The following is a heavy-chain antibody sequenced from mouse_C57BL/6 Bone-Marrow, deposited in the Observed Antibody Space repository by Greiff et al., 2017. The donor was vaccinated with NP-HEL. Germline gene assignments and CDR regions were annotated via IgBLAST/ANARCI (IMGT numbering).Heavy chain of an antibody. V-gene: IGHV1-54*01. D-gene: IGHD1-1*01. CDR1: GYAFTNYL. Sequence: VMLVESGAELVRPGPSVKVSCKASGYAFTNYLIEWVKQRPGQGLEWIGVINPGSGGTNYNEKFKGKATLTADKSSSTAYMQLSSLTSEDSAVYFCAKITTEGYFDVWGTGTTVTVSS. CDR2: INPGSGGT. CDR3: AKITTEGYFDV. J-gene: IGHJ1*03.